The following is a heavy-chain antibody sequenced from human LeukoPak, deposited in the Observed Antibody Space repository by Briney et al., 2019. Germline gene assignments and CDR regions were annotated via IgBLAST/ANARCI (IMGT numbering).Heavy chain of an antibody. D-gene: IGHD3-9*01. CDR2: ISYDGSNK. CDR3: ARAGYYDILTGYSPQDDY. J-gene: IGHJ4*02. CDR1: GFTFSSYG. Sequence: GGSLRLSCAASGFTFSSYGMHWVRQAPGKGLEWVAVISYDGSNKYYADSVKGRFTISRDNSKNTLYLQMNSLRAEDTAVYYCARAGYYDILTGYSPQDDYWGQGTLVTVSS. V-gene: IGHV3-30*03.